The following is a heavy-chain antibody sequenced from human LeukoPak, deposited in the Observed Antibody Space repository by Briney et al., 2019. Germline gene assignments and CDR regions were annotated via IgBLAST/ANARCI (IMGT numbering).Heavy chain of an antibody. D-gene: IGHD1-26*01. CDR1: GFTFSSYS. CDR3: ARDSSGILRWELHPIDY. CDR2: ISSSSSYI. V-gene: IGHV3-21*01. Sequence: PGGSLRLSCAASGFTFSSYSMNWVRQAPGKGLEWVSSISSSSSYIYYADSVKGRFTISRDNAKNSLYLQMNSLRAEDTAVYYCARDSSGILRWELHPIDYWGQGTLVTVSS. J-gene: IGHJ4*02.